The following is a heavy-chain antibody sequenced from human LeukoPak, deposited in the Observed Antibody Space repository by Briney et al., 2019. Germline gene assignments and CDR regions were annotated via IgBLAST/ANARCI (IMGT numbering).Heavy chain of an antibody. CDR2: ISGSGSDT. CDR3: VRDYCTDTGCSGAFDS. CDR1: GFTFSTYS. Sequence: GGSLRLSCAASGFTFSTYSLNWVRQAPGKGLDWVSSISGSGSDTYYADSMKGRFTISRDNAKNSLYLQMNSLRAEDTAVYYCVRDYCTDTGCSGAFDSWGQGTMVTVSS. V-gene: IGHV3-21*06. D-gene: IGHD2-8*02. J-gene: IGHJ3*01.